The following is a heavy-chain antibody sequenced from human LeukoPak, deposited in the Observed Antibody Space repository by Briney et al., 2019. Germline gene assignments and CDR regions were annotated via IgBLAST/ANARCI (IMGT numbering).Heavy chain of an antibody. Sequence: SVKVSCKASGGAFNSYTITWVRQAPGQGLELMGKIIPILGIANYAQKFQRRVTITADKSTSTAYMELSSLRSEDTAVYYCAINWNDWGQGTLVTVSS. D-gene: IGHD1-1*01. CDR2: IIPILGIA. CDR3: AINWND. J-gene: IGHJ4*02. CDR1: GGAFNSYT. V-gene: IGHV1-69*02.